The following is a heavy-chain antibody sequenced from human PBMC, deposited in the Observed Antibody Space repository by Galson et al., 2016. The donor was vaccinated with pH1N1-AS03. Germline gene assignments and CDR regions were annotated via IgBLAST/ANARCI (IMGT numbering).Heavy chain of an antibody. J-gene: IGHJ4*02. D-gene: IGHD2-15*01. CDR2: ISCNSGTI. CDR3: AKSPGYCSAGSCSDQGYFDY. V-gene: IGHV3-9*01. CDR1: GFTFDDYA. Sequence: SLRLSCAGSGFTFDDYAMHWVRQAPGKGLEWVSGISCNSGTIGYTDSVQGRFTISRDNAKNSLYLQMNSLRAEDTAVYYCAKSPGYCSAGSCSDQGYFDYWGQGTLVTVSS.